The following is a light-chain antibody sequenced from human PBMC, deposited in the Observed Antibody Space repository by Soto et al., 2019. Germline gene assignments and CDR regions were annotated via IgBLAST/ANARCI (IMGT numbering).Light chain of an antibody. CDR1: SGSVSTSYY. J-gene: IGLJ2*01. V-gene: IGLV8-61*01. CDR3: VLYMGRRISV. Sequence: QTVVTQEPSFSVSPGGTVTLTCGLSSGSVSTSYYPSWYQQTPGQAPRTLIYNTYTRSSGVPDRFSASILGDKAALTITGAQADDESDYYCVLYMGRRISVFGGGTKLTVL. CDR2: NTY.